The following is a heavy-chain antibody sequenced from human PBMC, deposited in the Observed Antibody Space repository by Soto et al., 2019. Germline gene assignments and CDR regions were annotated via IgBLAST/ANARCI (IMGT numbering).Heavy chain of an antibody. CDR1: GGSITTGGYY. CDR3: ARTKCSGGSCYSWSLDY. J-gene: IGHJ4*02. CDR2: RYYSEST. D-gene: IGHD2-15*01. Sequence: PSETLSLTCTVSGGSITTGGYYWSWIRQLPGKGLEWIGHRYYSESTYYNPSLKSRVSISLDTSKNQFSLKLSFVTAADTAMYYCARTKCSGGSCYSWSLDYWGQGTPV. V-gene: IGHV4-31*03.